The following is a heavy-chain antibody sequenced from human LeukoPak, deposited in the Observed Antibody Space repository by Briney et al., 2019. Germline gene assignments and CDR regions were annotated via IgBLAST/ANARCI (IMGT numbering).Heavy chain of an antibody. CDR1: GYTFTNYY. Sequence: GASVKVSCKTSGYTFTNYYMHWVRQAPGQGLEWLGLVNPSGGGTTYAQKFQGRVTMTRDTSISTAYMELSRLRSDDTAVYYCARARRNGDWFDPWGQGTLVTVSS. CDR3: ARARRNGDWFDP. J-gene: IGHJ5*02. CDR2: VNPSGGGT. D-gene: IGHD1-1*01. V-gene: IGHV1-2*06.